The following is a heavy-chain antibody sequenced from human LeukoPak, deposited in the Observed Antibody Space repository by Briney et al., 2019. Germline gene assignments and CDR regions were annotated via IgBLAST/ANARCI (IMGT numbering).Heavy chain of an antibody. J-gene: IGHJ4*02. CDR2: ISSSSYI. D-gene: IGHD6-19*01. CDR1: GFTFSSYS. CDR3: AREEYSSGWALDY. Sequence: GGSLRLSCAASGFTFSSYSMNWVRQAPGKGLEWVSSISSSSYIYYADSVKGRFTISGDNAKNSLYLQMNSLRAEDTAVYYCAREEYSSGWALDYWGQGTLVTVSS. V-gene: IGHV3-21*01.